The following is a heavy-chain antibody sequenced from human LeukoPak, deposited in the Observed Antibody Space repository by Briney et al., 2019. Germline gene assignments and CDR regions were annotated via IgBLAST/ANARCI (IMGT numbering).Heavy chain of an antibody. CDR1: GFTFSGSA. CDR2: IRSKANSYAT. Sequence: GGSLRLSCAASGFTFSGSAMHWVRQASRKGLEWVGRIRSKANSYATAYAASVKGRFTISRDDSKNTAYLQMNSLKTEDTAVYYCTTLPRTTVVTPSDYWGQGTPVTVSS. V-gene: IGHV3-73*01. CDR3: TTLPRTTVVTPSDY. D-gene: IGHD4-23*01. J-gene: IGHJ4*02.